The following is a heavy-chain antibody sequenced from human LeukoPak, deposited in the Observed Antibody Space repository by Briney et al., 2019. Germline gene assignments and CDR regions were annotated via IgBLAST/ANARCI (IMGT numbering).Heavy chain of an antibody. V-gene: IGHV3-23*01. CDR1: GLTFNSHS. CDR2: VSTKGDVT. Sequence: GGSLRLSCVASGLTFNSHSMSWVRQAPGMGLEWVSVVSTKGDVTFYADSVKGRFTISRDNSKNTLFLQMNSLRAEDTAVYYCAKLSLSGRSQSADYWGQGTLVTVSS. D-gene: IGHD3-10*01. J-gene: IGHJ4*02. CDR3: AKLSLSGRSQSADY.